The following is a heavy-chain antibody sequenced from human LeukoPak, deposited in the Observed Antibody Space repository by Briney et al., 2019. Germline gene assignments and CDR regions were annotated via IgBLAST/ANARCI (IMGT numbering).Heavy chain of an antibody. CDR1: GYTFTAYG. J-gene: IGHJ6*02. Sequence: ASVKVSCKASGYTFTAYGFSWVRQAPGQGLEWMGWISGYNGDTNYAQRLQGSVTMTTDTSRSTAYMELRSLRSDDTAVYYCARLGSPFDIIPNTMDVWGQGTTVTVSS. CDR2: ISGYNGDT. D-gene: IGHD3-9*01. V-gene: IGHV1-18*01. CDR3: ARLGSPFDIIPNTMDV.